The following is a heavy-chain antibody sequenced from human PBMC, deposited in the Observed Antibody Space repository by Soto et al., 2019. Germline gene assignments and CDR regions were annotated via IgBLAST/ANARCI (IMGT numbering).Heavy chain of an antibody. Sequence: DVQLLESGGGLVQPGGSLKLYCAASGFTFSDYAMNWVRQAPGKGLEWVSAIGGVGGVTYYAASVKGRFTVSRDNSKNTLYLQMNNLRAEDTAVYYCARDAVPYNGRWDWFDPWGQGTLVTVSS. CDR2: IGGVGGVT. J-gene: IGHJ5*02. D-gene: IGHD1-20*01. CDR1: GFTFSDYA. CDR3: ARDAVPYNGRWDWFDP. V-gene: IGHV3-23*01.